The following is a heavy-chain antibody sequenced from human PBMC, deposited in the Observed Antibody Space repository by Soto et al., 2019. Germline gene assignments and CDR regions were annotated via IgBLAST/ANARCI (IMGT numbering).Heavy chain of an antibody. CDR2: ISYDGSNK. J-gene: IGHJ4*02. D-gene: IGHD3-10*01. Sequence: QVQLVESGGGVVQPGRSLRLSCAASGFTFSSYAMHWVRQAPGKGLEWVAVISYDGSNKYYADSVKGRFTISRDNSKKTLYLEMNRLRAEETGFYLCARDPMGRYYGSGSYYFDYWGQGTLVTVSS. V-gene: IGHV3-30-3*01. CDR3: ARDPMGRYYGSGSYYFDY. CDR1: GFTFSSYA.